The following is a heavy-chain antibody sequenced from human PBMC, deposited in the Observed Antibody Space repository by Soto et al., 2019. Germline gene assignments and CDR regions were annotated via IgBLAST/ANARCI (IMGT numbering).Heavy chain of an antibody. D-gene: IGHD3-22*01. CDR3: ARDRAGYYSHFVY. J-gene: IGHJ4*02. V-gene: IGHV1-69*01. Sequence: QVYLVQSGAEVKKPGSSVKVSCKALRGTFTNYAFSWVRQAPGQGLEWMGGIMPFFGSGNYAQKFQGRINITADESTSSVYLELTILRSEDTAVYYCARDRAGYYSHFVYWGPGTLVTVSS. CDR2: IMPFFGSG. CDR1: RGTFTNYA.